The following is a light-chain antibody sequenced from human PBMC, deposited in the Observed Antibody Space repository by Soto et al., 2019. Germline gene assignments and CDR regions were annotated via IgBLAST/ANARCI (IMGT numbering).Light chain of an antibody. CDR1: RSDIGTYNY. CDR3: SSYTSSNTLV. Sequence: QSALTQPASVSGSPGQSITISCSGSRSDIGTYNYVSWYQQHPGKVPRLMIYEVTNRPSGVSNRFSGSKSGNTASLTIAGLQAEDEADYYCSSYTSSNTLVFGSGTKLTVL. CDR2: EVT. J-gene: IGLJ1*01. V-gene: IGLV2-14*03.